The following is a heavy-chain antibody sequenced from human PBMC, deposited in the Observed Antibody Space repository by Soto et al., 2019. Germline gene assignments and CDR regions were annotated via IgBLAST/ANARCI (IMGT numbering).Heavy chain of an antibody. CDR1: GGTFSSYA. CDR3: SRGEPRVVTANTHFGY. J-gene: IGHJ4*02. D-gene: IGHD2-21*02. CDR2: IIPIFGTA. V-gene: IGHV1-69*06. Sequence: QVQLVQSGAEVKKPGSSVKVSCKASGGTFSSYAISWVRQAPGQGLEWMGGIIPIFGTANYAQKFQGRVTIAGDKSTSQSYLEVRRLGTGEMGGYLWSRGEPRVVTANTHFGYWGQGTLGTVSS.